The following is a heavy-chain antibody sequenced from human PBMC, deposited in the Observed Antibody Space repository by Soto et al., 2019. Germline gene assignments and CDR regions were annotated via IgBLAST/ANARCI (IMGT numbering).Heavy chain of an antibody. V-gene: IGHV1-58*01. CDR2: IVVGSGNT. CDR1: GFTFTSSA. J-gene: IGHJ3*02. D-gene: IGHD6-6*01. Sequence: GASVKVSCKASGFTFTSSAVQWVRQARGQRLEWIGWIVVGSGNTNYAQKFQERVTITRDMSTSTAYMELSSLRSEDTAVYYCAAVEDSSSSDAFDIWGQGIMVTVSS. CDR3: AAVEDSSSSDAFDI.